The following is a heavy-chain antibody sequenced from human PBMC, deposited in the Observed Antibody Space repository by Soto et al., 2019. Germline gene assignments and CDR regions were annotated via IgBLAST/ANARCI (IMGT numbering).Heavy chain of an antibody. J-gene: IGHJ6*02. CDR1: GFTFSSHT. D-gene: IGHD3-10*01. V-gene: IGHV3-48*02. CDR3: VRRITMVRGPYYYYAMDV. Sequence: GGSLRLSCAASGFTFSSHTMNWVRQAPGKGLEWISYITSTSSTKNYADSVKGRFTISRDNANNSLYLQMNSLRDEDTAVYYCVRRITMVRGPYYYYAMDVWGQGTTVTVSS. CDR2: ITSTSSTK.